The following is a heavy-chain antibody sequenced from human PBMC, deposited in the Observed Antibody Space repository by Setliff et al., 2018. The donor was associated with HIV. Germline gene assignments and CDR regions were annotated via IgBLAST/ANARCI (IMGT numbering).Heavy chain of an antibody. CDR3: ARDDYYDSTGYEGLDS. V-gene: IGHV4-34*01. CDR1: SGSFSGYR. Sequence: SETLSLTCAVYSGSFSGYRWTWIRQPPGKGLEWIGEINHRGSTTYNPSLRSRVTISVDTSKNQFSLKLNSVTAADTAVYYCARDDYYDSTGYEGLDSWGRGTLVTVSS. CDR2: INHRGST. J-gene: IGHJ4*02. D-gene: IGHD3-22*01.